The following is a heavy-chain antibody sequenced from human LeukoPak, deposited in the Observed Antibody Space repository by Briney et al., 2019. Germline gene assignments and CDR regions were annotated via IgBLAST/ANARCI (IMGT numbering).Heavy chain of an antibody. CDR1: GFRFSLYE. D-gene: IGHD3-10*01. V-gene: IGHV3-48*03. CDR3: ATQAGYYDSGISDH. J-gene: IGHJ4*02. Sequence: GGSLRLSCAASGFRFSLYEMNWARQAPGKGLEWVAYISSSSSAIYYADSVKGRFTISRDNAKNPLYLQMNSLRAEDTAIYYCATQAGYYDSGISDHWGQGTLVTVSS. CDR2: ISSSSSAI.